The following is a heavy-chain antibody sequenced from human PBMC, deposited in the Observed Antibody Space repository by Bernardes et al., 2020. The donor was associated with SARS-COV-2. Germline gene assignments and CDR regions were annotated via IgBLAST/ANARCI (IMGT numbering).Heavy chain of an antibody. CDR1: GFTYKDFW. V-gene: IGHV3-74*03. J-gene: IGHJ4*02. CDR2: ISADGTAI. CDR3: ARAWMGRGTADY. D-gene: IGHD3-10*01. Sequence: GRSLRLSSADLGFTYKDFWMHWVCQAPGKEVVLASLISADGTAISYADSVKGRFTVSRDNAKNTLYLQMNSLRPEDTGVYYCARAWMGRGTADYWGQGTLVTVSS.